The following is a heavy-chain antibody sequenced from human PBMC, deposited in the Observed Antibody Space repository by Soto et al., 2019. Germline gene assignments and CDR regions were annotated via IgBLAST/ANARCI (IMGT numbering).Heavy chain of an antibody. V-gene: IGHV1-69*13. CDR1: GGTFSSYA. CDR3: ASSNLILTGYTT. J-gene: IGHJ5*02. CDR2: IIPIFGTA. Sequence: SVKVSCKASGGTFSSYAISWVRQAPGQGLEWMGGIIPIFGTANYAQKFQGRVTITADESTSTAYMELSSLRSEDTAVYYCASSNLILTGYTTWGQGTLVTVSS. D-gene: IGHD3-9*01.